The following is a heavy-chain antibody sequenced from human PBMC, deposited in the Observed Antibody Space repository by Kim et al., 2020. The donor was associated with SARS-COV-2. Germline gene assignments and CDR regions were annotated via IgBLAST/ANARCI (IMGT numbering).Heavy chain of an antibody. J-gene: IGHJ4*02. D-gene: IGHD3-22*01. CDR1: GGTFSSYA. CDR3: ASNYYDTLVDY. CDR2: IIPIFGTA. Sequence: SVKVSCKASGGTFSSYAISWVRQAPGQGLEWMGGIIPIFGTANYAQKFQGRVTITADESTSTAYMELSSLRSEDMAVYYCASNYYDTLVDYWGQGTLVTVSS. V-gene: IGHV1-69*13.